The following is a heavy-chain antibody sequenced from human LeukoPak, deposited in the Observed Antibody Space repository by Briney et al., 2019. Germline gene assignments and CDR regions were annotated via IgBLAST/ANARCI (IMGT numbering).Heavy chain of an antibody. CDR1: GFTFSSYA. Sequence: GGSLRLSCAASGFTFSSYAMSWVRQAPGKGLGWVSAISGSGGSTYYADSVKGRFTISRDNAKNSLYLQMNSLRAEDTAVYYCARRFSSGYGFDGMDVWGQGTTVTVSS. D-gene: IGHD3-22*01. V-gene: IGHV3-23*01. J-gene: IGHJ6*02. CDR3: ARRFSSGYGFDGMDV. CDR2: ISGSGGST.